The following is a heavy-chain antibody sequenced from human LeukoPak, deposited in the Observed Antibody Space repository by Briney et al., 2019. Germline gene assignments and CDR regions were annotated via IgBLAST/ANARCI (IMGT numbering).Heavy chain of an antibody. J-gene: IGHJ4*02. CDR3: TRDPLRYLRVGHYDY. D-gene: IGHD3-9*01. CDR2: IDYDSSHI. CDR1: GFTFSTSA. V-gene: IGHV3-21*01. Sequence: GGSLRLSCAASGFTFSTSAMNWVRQVPGKGLEWVSSIDYDSSHIYYAASVRGRFTISRDNARDSVYLQMDSLRVEDTAVYYCTRDPLRYLRVGHYDYWGQGTLAAVSS.